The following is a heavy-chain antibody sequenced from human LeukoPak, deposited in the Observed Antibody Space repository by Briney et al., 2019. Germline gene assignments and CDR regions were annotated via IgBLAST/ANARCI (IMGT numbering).Heavy chain of an antibody. CDR1: GFTFSSYA. CDR3: AKVTIAAARAYY. D-gene: IGHD6-13*01. Sequence: GGSLRLSCAASGFTFSSYAMSWVRQAPGKGLEWGSGISGSGGSTYYADSVKGRFSISRDNSKNTLYLQMSSLRAEDTAVYYCAKVTIAAARAYYWGQGTLVTVPS. V-gene: IGHV3-23*01. J-gene: IGHJ4*02. CDR2: ISGSGGST.